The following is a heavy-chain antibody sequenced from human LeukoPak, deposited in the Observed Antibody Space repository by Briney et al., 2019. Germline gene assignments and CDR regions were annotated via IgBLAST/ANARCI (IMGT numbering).Heavy chain of an antibody. D-gene: IGHD1-26*01. CDR2: ISAYNGNT. CDR3: ASQYYTRGYFDY. V-gene: IGHV1-18*01. CDR1: GYTFTSYG. Sequence: ASVKVSCKASGYTFTSYGISWVRQAPGQGLGWMGWISAYNGNTNYAQKLQGRVTMTTDTSTSTAYMELRSLRSDDTAVYYCASQYYTRGYFDYWGQGTLVTVSS. J-gene: IGHJ4*02.